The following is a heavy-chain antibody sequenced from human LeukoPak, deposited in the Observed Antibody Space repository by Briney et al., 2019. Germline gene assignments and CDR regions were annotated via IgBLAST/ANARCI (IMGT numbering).Heavy chain of an antibody. V-gene: IGHV3-33*01. D-gene: IGHD6-13*01. J-gene: IGHJ6*02. CDR2: IWNDGSNK. CDR3: AREEQQLLYYYYGMDV. Sequence: GGSRRLSCAASGFTFSSYGMHWVRQAPGKGLEWVAVIWNDGSNKYYADSVKGRFTISRDNSKNTLYLQMNSLRAEDTAVYYCAREEQQLLYYYYGMDVWGQGTTVTVSS. CDR1: GFTFSSYG.